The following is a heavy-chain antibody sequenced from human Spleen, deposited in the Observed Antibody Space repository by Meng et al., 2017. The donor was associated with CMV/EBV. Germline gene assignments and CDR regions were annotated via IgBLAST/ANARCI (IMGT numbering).Heavy chain of an antibody. CDR3: ARDDQLLFKGNPRNYGMDV. D-gene: IGHD2-2*01. Sequence: GESLKISCAASGFSFSSSSINWVRQAPGKGLEWVSSISSSSSYIYYADSVKGRFTISRDNAKNSLYLQMNSLRAEDTAVYYCARDDQLLFKGNPRNYGMDVWGQGTTVTVSS. CDR1: GFSFSSSS. V-gene: IGHV3-21*01. CDR2: ISSSSSYI. J-gene: IGHJ6*02.